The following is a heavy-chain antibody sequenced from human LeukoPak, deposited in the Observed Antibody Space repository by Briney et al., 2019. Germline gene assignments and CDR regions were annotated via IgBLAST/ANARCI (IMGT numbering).Heavy chain of an antibody. CDR3: ARAPYSSSWYRSYSSGWSREDWFDP. D-gene: IGHD6-13*01. CDR1: GFTFSSYW. V-gene: IGHV3-74*01. Sequence: GGSLRLSCAASGFTFSSYWMHWVRQAPGKGLVWVSRINSDGSSTSYADSVKGRFTISRDNAKNTLYLQMNSLRAEDTAVYYCARAPYSSSWYRSYSSGWSREDWFDPWGQGTLVTVSS. CDR2: INSDGSST. J-gene: IGHJ5*02.